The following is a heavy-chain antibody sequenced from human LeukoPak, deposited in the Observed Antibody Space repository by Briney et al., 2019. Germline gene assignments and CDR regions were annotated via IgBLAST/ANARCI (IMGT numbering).Heavy chain of an antibody. Sequence: GASVKVSCKVSGYTLTELSMHWVRQAPGKGLEWMGGFDPEDGETIYAQKFQGRVTMTEDTSTDTAYMELSSLRSEDTAVYYCATAPLAAAGFDYWGQGTLVTVSS. CDR2: FDPEDGET. CDR3: ATAPLAAAGFDY. D-gene: IGHD6-13*01. J-gene: IGHJ4*02. CDR1: GYTLTELS. V-gene: IGHV1-24*01.